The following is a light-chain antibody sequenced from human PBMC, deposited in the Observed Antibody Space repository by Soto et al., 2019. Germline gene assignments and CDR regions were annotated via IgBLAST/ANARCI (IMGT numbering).Light chain of an antibody. J-gene: IGLJ1*01. Sequence: QSALTQPASVSGSPGQSITISCTGTSSDVGTYNLVSWYQKYPGKAPKLIIYEDNKRPSGVSNRFSGSESGNTASLTISGLQAEDEAAYFCCSYAGGATYVFGTGTKGTVL. CDR1: SSDVGTYNL. CDR2: EDN. V-gene: IGLV2-23*01. CDR3: CSYAGGATYV.